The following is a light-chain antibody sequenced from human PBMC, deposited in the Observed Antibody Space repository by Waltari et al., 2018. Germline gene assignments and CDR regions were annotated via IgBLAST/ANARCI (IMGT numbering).Light chain of an antibody. Sequence: NFMLTQPHSVSESPGKTVTISCTRSSGSIASNYVQWYQRRPGSVHTTVICEANQRPPGLPDRISGSIDSATNTAALTISGLQTEDEADYYCQSHDANHYVVFGGGNKVTVL. CDR1: SGSIASNY. J-gene: IGLJ2*01. V-gene: IGLV6-57*03. CDR2: EAN. CDR3: QSHDANHYVV.